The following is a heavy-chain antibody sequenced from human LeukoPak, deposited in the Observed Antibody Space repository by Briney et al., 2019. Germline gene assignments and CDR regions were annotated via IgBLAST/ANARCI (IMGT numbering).Heavy chain of an antibody. J-gene: IGHJ4*02. D-gene: IGHD1-1*01. V-gene: IGHV4-39*01. CDR1: GGSISNNNYY. Sequence: PSETLSLTCAVSGGSISNNNYYWAWIRQPPGKGLECIGSIYYSGSPYYNPSLKSRVTISVDTSKNQFSLRLSSVTAADTAVYYCATWRTAKTGFDYWGQGTLVTVSS. CDR3: ATWRTAKTGFDY. CDR2: IYYSGSP.